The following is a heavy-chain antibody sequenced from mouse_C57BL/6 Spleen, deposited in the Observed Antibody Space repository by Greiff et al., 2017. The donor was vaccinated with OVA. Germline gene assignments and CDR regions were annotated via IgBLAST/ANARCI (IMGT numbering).Heavy chain of an antibody. D-gene: IGHD1-1*01. Sequence: QVQLKQPGAELVKPGASVKMSCKASGYTFTSYWITWVKQRPGQGLEWIGNINPSNGGTNYNEKFKSKATLTVDKSSSTAYMQLSSLTSEDSAVYYCARYYGSSYWYFDVWGTGTTVTVSS. CDR2: INPSNGGT. CDR3: ARYYGSSYWYFDV. CDR1: GYTFTSYW. V-gene: IGHV1-53*01. J-gene: IGHJ1*03.